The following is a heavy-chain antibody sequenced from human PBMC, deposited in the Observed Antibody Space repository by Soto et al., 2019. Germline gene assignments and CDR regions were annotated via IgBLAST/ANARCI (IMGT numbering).Heavy chain of an antibody. V-gene: IGHV3-9*01. Sequence: PGGSLRLSCTASGFTFDDYAMHWVRQAPGKGLEWVSGISWNSGSLGYADSVKGRFTISRDNAQNSLYLQILSLRSEDTALYYCAKAGRIQLWGVHGMDVWGQGTTVTVSS. CDR2: ISWNSGSL. CDR3: AKAGRIQLWGVHGMDV. CDR1: GFTFDDYA. J-gene: IGHJ6*02. D-gene: IGHD5-18*01.